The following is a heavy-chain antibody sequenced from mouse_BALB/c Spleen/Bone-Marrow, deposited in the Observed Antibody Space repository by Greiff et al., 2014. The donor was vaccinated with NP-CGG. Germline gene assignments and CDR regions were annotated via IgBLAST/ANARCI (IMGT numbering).Heavy chain of an antibody. CDR2: IYPGSGNT. Sequence: LQQSGSGLVRPGASVKLSCKASGYTFTSYWMHWVKQRPGQGLEWIGNIYPGSGNTNYDERFKSKATLTVDTSSSTAYMQLSSLTSEDSAVYYCARGGVYYAYDGAWFAYWGQGTLITVSA. CDR3: ARGGVYYAYDGAWFAY. J-gene: IGHJ3*01. CDR1: GYTFTSYW. V-gene: IGHV1S22*01. D-gene: IGHD2-2*01.